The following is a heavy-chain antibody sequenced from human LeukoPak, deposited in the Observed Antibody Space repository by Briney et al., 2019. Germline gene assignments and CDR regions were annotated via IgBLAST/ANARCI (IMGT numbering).Heavy chain of an antibody. V-gene: IGHV1-24*01. J-gene: IGHJ4*02. CDR1: GYTLTELS. Sequence: ASVRVSCKVSGYTLTELSMHWVRQAPGKGLEWMGGFDPEDGETIYAQKFQGRVTMTEDTSTDTAYMELSSLRSEDTAVYYCATDLHIGLPAALNYWGQGTLVTVSS. CDR3: ATDLHIGLPAALNY. CDR2: FDPEDGET. D-gene: IGHD2-21*01.